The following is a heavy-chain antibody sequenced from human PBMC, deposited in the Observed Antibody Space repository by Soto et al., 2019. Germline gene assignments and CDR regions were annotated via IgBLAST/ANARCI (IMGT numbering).Heavy chain of an antibody. J-gene: IGHJ4*02. CDR3: ARSMVAGKSRSKNFDF. Sequence: EVQLVESGGGLVQPGGSLRLSCAASGFTFSSYAMHWVRQAPGKGLEYVSAISSNGGSTYYANSVKGRFTISRDNSKNTLYLQMGSLRAEDMAVYYCARSMVAGKSRSKNFDFWGQGTLVTVSS. D-gene: IGHD6-19*01. CDR1: GFTFSSYA. V-gene: IGHV3-64*01. CDR2: ISSNGGST.